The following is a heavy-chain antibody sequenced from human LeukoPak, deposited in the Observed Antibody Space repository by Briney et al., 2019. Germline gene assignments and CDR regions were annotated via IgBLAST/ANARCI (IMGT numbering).Heavy chain of an antibody. J-gene: IGHJ3*02. CDR1: GYTFTNYF. CDR2: INPTGGTT. V-gene: IGHV1-46*01. D-gene: IGHD3-16*01. CDR3: ARGGGTGVFDI. Sequence: ASVKVSCKASGYTFTNYFMNWVRQAPGQGLEWMGIINPTGGTTNYAQRFQGRVTMTRDTSTSTAYMELSRLRSDDTAVYYCARGGGTGVFDIWGQGTMVTVSS.